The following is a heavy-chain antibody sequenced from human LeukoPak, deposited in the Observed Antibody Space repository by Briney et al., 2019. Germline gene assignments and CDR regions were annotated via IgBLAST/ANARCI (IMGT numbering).Heavy chain of an antibody. CDR3: ARVRYCSGGSCYSDAFDN. J-gene: IGHJ3*02. D-gene: IGHD2-15*01. CDR1: GYTFTSYG. CDR2: ISAYNGNT. Sequence: ASVKVSCKASGYTFTSYGISWVRQAPGQGLEWMGWISAYNGNTNYAQKLQGRVTMTTDTSTSTAYMELRSLRSDDTAVYYCARVRYCSGGSCYSDAFDNWGQGTMVTVSS. V-gene: IGHV1-18*04.